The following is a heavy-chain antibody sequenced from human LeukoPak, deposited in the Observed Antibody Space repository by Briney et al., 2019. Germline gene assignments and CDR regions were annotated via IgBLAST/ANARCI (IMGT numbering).Heavy chain of an antibody. CDR2: IYYSGST. Sequence: SETLSLTCTVSGGSISSYYWSWIRQPPGKGLEWIGYIYYSGSTNYNPSLKSRVTISVDTSKNQFSLKLSSVTAADTAVYYCARGLRFLEWLLSHYNRFDPWGQGTLVTVSS. CDR1: GGSISSYY. CDR3: ARGLRFLEWLLSHYNRFDP. J-gene: IGHJ5*02. V-gene: IGHV4-59*01. D-gene: IGHD3-3*01.